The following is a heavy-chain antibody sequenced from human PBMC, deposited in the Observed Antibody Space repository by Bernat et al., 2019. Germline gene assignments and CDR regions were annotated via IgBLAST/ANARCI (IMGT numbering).Heavy chain of an antibody. Sequence: EVQLVESGGGLVQPGGSLRLSCAASGFTFSSYWMSWVRQAPGKGLEWVANIKQDGSEKYYVDSVKGRFTISRDNAKNSLYLQMNSLRAEDTAVYYCARGLLWFRELFPFDYWGQGTLVTVSS. J-gene: IGHJ4*02. CDR1: GFTFSSYW. D-gene: IGHD3-10*01. V-gene: IGHV3-7*01. CDR2: IKQDGSEK. CDR3: ARGLLWFRELFPFDY.